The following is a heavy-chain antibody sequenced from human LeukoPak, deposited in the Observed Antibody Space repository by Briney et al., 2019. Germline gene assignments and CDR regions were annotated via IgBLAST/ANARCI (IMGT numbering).Heavy chain of an antibody. D-gene: IGHD5-24*01. V-gene: IGHV3-21*01. CDR2: ISSSSSHI. J-gene: IGHJ4*02. CDR3: ATHRDGFPY. CDR1: GFTFSSYS. Sequence: KTGGSLRLSCAASGFTFSSYSMNWVRQAPGKGLEWVSSISSSSSHIYYADSVKGRFTISRDNAKNSLYLQMNSLRAEDTAVYYCATHRDGFPYWGQGTLVTVSS.